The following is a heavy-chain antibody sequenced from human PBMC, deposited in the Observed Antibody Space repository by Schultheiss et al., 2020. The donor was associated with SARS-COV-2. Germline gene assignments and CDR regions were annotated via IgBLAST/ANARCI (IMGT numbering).Heavy chain of an antibody. Sequence: GGSLRLSCAASGFTFSRYWMTWVRQAPGRGLEWVANINQDGSEKNHVDSVKGRFTISRDNAGNSLYLQLNSLSAEDTAVYYCVRDRGWGAYDYWGQGTLVTVSS. CDR3: VRDRGWGAYDY. D-gene: IGHD6-19*01. CDR1: GFTFSRYW. J-gene: IGHJ4*02. CDR2: INQDGSEK. V-gene: IGHV3-7*01.